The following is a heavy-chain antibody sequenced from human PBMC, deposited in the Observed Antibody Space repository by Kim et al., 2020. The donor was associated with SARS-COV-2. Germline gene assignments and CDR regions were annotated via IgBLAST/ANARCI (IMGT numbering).Heavy chain of an antibody. D-gene: IGHD3-10*01. CDR3: ARTGYGSGSYDAPLYYYYGMDV. Sequence: SVKVSCKASGGTFSSYAISWVRQAPGQGLEWMGGIIPIFGTANYAQKFQGRVTITADKSTSTAYMELSSLRSEDTAVYYCARTGYGSGSYDAPLYYYYGMDVWGQGTTVTVSS. CDR2: IIPIFGTA. V-gene: IGHV1-69*06. CDR1: GGTFSSYA. J-gene: IGHJ6*02.